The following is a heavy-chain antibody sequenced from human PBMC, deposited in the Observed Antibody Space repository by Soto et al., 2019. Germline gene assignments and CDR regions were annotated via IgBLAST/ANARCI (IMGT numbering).Heavy chain of an antibody. D-gene: IGHD3-10*01. V-gene: IGHV4-34*01. CDR3: ARMVRGVIKFGYYFDY. CDR2: INHSGST. J-gene: IGHJ4*02. CDR1: GGSFSGYY. Sequence: PSETLSLTCAVYGGSFSGYYWSWIRQPPGKGLEWIGEINHSGSTNYNPSLKSRVTISVDTSKNQFSLKLSSVTAADTAVYYCARMVRGVIKFGYYFDYWRQGTLVTVSS.